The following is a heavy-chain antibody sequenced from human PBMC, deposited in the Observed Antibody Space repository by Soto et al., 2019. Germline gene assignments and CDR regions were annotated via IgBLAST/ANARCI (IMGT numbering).Heavy chain of an antibody. D-gene: IGHD3-3*01. Sequence: QVQLVESGGGVVQPGKSLRLSCAASGFTFSSYAMHWVRQAPGKGLEWVAVISYDGTNEYYADSMKGRFAISRDNSKNTLSLQMNSLRVEDTAVYYCARSRLGFLAYDMDVWGQGTTVTVSS. V-gene: IGHV3-30*09. CDR2: ISYDGTNE. J-gene: IGHJ6*02. CDR1: GFTFSSYA. CDR3: ARSRLGFLAYDMDV.